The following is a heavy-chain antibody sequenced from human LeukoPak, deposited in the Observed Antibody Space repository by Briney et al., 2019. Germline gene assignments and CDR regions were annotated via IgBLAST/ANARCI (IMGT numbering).Heavy chain of an antibody. V-gene: IGHV4-59*01. Sequence: PSETLSLTCTVSGGSIGSYYWSWIRQPPGKGLECIGYIYYSGSTNYNPSLKSRVTISVDTSKNQFSLKLSSVTAADTAVYYCARRTYFYDSSGYYFDYWGQGTLVTVSS. J-gene: IGHJ4*02. CDR1: GGSIGSYY. CDR3: ARRTYFYDSSGYYFDY. D-gene: IGHD3-22*01. CDR2: IYYSGST.